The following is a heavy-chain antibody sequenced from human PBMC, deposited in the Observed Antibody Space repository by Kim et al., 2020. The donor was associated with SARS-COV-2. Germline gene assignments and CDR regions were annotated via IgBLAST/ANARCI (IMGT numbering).Heavy chain of an antibody. CDR1: GFTFDDYA. Sequence: SLRLSCAASGFTFDDYAMHWVRQAPGKGLEWVSGISWNSGSIGYADSVKGRFTISRDNAKNSLYLQMNSLRAEDTALYYCATYSSRVDYYGMDVWGQGTTVTVSS. D-gene: IGHD6-13*01. CDR3: ATYSSRVDYYGMDV. CDR2: ISWNSGSI. J-gene: IGHJ6*02. V-gene: IGHV3-9*01.